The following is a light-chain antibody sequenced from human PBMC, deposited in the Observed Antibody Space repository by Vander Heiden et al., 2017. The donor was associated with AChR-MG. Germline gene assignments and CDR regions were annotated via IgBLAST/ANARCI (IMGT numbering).Light chain of an antibody. V-gene: IGKV3-15*01. J-gene: IGKJ3*01. Sequence: EIVMTPSPTTLSVSPGERATLSCRASQSVSSNLAWYQQKPGQAPRLLIYGASTRATGIPARFSGSGSGTEFTLTISSLQSEDFAVYYCQQENNWPFTFGHRTKVDIK. CDR1: QSVSSN. CDR3: QQENNWPFT. CDR2: GAS.